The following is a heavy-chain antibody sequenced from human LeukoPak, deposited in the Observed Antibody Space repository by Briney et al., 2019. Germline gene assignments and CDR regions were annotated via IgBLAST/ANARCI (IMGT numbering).Heavy chain of an antibody. Sequence: ASVNVSCKASGYTFTSYDINWVRQATGQGLEWMGWMNLNSGNTGYAQKFQGRVTMTRNTSISTAYMELSSLRSDDTAVYYCARVIRSSSWYLAYWGQGTLVTVSS. V-gene: IGHV1-8*01. CDR3: ARVIRSSSWYLAY. D-gene: IGHD6-13*01. J-gene: IGHJ4*02. CDR1: GYTFTSYD. CDR2: MNLNSGNT.